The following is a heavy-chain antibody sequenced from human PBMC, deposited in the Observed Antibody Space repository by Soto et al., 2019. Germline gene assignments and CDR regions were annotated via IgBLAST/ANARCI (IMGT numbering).Heavy chain of an antibody. J-gene: IGHJ4*02. D-gene: IGHD6-19*01. V-gene: IGHV1-69*13. CDR2: IIPIFGTA. CDR3: ARDPILVAGLYLDY. Sequence: ASVKVCCKASAGTFSSCSISWVRQARGQGLEWMGGIIPIFGTANYAQKFQGRVTITADESTSTAYMELSSLRSEDTAVYYCARDPILVAGLYLDYWGQGTLVTVSS. CDR1: AGTFSSCS.